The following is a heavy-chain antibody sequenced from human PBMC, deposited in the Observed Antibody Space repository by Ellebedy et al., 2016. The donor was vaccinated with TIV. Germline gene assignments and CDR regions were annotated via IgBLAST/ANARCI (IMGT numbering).Heavy chain of an antibody. Sequence: SETLSLTCTVSGGSISSYYWSWIRQPPGKGLEWIGYIYYSGSTNYNPSLKSRVTISVDTSKNQFSLKLSSVTAADTAVYYCAGSSGSSSWRRSLDYWGQGTLVTVSS. J-gene: IGHJ4*02. CDR3: AGSSGSSSWRRSLDY. CDR2: IYYSGST. D-gene: IGHD6-13*01. CDR1: GGSISSYY. V-gene: IGHV4-59*01.